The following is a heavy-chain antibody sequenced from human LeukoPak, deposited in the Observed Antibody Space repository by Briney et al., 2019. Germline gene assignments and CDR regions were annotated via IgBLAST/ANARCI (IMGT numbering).Heavy chain of an antibody. D-gene: IGHD2-2*01. CDR2: IYYTGST. J-gene: IGHJ4*02. V-gene: IGHV4-59*01. CDR1: GGSIDSYY. CDR3: ARVYQSAEYYFDY. Sequence: PSETLSLTCTVSGGSIDSYYRSWIRQPPGKGLEWIGYIYYTGSTEYHLSLKSRVTISLDTSKNQFSLKLTSVTAADTAVYYCARVYQSAEYYFDYWGQGNLVSVSS.